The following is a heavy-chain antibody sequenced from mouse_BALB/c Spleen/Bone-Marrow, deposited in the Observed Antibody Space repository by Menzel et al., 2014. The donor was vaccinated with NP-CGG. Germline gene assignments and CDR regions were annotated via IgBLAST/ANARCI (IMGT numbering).Heavy chain of an antibody. CDR3: ARGFITTVVPFAY. V-gene: IGHV3-6*01. D-gene: IGHD1-1*01. CDR1: GYSIXSGYY. Sequence: EVKLVESGPGLVKPSQSLSLTCSVTGYSIXSGYYWNWIRQFPGNKLEWMGYISYDGSNNHNPSLKNRISITRDTSKNQFFLKLDSVTTEDTATYYCARGFITTVVPFAYWGQGTLVTVSA. J-gene: IGHJ3*01. CDR2: ISYDGSN.